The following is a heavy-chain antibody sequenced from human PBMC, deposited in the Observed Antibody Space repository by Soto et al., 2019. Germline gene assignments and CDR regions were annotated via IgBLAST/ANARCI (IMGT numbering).Heavy chain of an antibody. Sequence: ASVKVSSKASGYTLTGYYMHWVRQAPGQGLEWMGWINPNSGGTNYAQKFQGWVTMTRDTSISTAYMELSRLRSDDTAVYSRGRAASVRVLGYCSGGSCPEFWFGPWRQGTLVTVSS. CDR3: GRAASVRVLGYCSGGSCPEFWFGP. V-gene: IGHV1-2*04. J-gene: IGHJ5*02. D-gene: IGHD2-15*01. CDR1: GYTLTGYY. CDR2: INPNSGGT.